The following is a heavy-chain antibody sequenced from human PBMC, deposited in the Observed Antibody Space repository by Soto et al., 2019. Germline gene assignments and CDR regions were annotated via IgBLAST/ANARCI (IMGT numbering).Heavy chain of an antibody. J-gene: IGHJ4*02. CDR1: GGSINHCY. Sequence: SETLSLTCTVSGGSINHCYWTWLRQPPGKGLEWMGYIYYSGTTTNYNPSLKSRVTLSVDTSKNQFSLKLSSVTAADTAVYYCARLGGSYAVPHFDYWGQGTLVTSPQ. CDR2: IYYSGTT. CDR3: ARLGGSYAVPHFDY. V-gene: IGHV4-59*08. D-gene: IGHD1-26*01.